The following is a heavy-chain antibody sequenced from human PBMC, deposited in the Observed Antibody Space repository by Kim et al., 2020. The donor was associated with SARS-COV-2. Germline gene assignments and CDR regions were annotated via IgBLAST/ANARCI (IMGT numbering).Heavy chain of an antibody. D-gene: IGHD3-10*01. Sequence: GYEQRFQGRVTMTRNTSISTAYMELSSLRSEDTAVYYCARGTMVRGVIHYWGQGTLVTVSS. V-gene: IGHV1-8*01. J-gene: IGHJ4*02. CDR3: ARGTMVRGVIHY.